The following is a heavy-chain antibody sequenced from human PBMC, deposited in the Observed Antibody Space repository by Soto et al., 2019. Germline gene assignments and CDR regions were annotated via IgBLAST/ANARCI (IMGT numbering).Heavy chain of an antibody. CDR1: EFMFSRHG. D-gene: IGHD5-18*01. CDR3: AKDLDSGYSYSPPSGY. CDR2: ISYDGSDK. J-gene: IGHJ4*02. V-gene: IGHV3-30*18. Sequence: GGSLRLSCAASEFMFSRHGMHWVRQAPGKGLEWVAYISYDGSDKRYADTVKGRFTIARDNAKNTLYLHINSLRAEDTAVYYCAKDLDSGYSYSPPSGYWGQGTLVTVSS.